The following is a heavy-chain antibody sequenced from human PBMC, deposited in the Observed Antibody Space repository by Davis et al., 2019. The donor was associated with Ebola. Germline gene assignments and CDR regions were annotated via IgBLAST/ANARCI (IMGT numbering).Heavy chain of an antibody. CDR1: GFTFSSYA. CDR3: AKDLGYSSGWYEGTFDI. D-gene: IGHD6-19*01. CDR2: ISGSGGST. V-gene: IGHV3-23*01. J-gene: IGHJ3*02. Sequence: GESLKISCAASGFTFSSYAMSWVRQAPGKGLEWVSAISGSGGSTYYADSVKGRFTISRDNSKNTLYLQMNSLRAEDTAVYYCAKDLGYSSGWYEGTFDIWGQGTMVTVSS.